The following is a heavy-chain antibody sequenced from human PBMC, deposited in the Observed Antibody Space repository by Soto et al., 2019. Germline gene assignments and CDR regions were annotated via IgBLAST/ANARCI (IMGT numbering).Heavy chain of an antibody. CDR2: IKSKSDGGTT. D-gene: IGHD1-26*01. J-gene: IGHJ4*02. V-gene: IGHV3-15*01. Sequence: EVQLVESGGGLVKPGGSLRISCGVSGFTFSYAWMSWVRQAPGQGLEWVGRIKSKSDGGTTDYAAPVKGRFTISRDDSKNTLYLQMNSLKTADTAVYYCTTTVGYWGQGTLVTVSS. CDR1: GFTFSYAW. CDR3: TTTVGY.